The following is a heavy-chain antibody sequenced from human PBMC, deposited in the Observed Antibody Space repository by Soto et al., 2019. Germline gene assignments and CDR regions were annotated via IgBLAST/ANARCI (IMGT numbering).Heavy chain of an antibody. CDR1: GFSLSTSGVG. D-gene: IGHD5-12*01. CDR2: IYWDDDK. J-gene: IGHJ4*02. Sequence: QITLKESGPTLVKPTQTLTLTCTFSGFSLSTSGVGVGWIRQPPGKALEWLALIYWDDDKRYSPSLKSRLTITKDTSKNQVVLTITNMDPVDTATYYCAHSSSGYDLGGSFDYWGQGTLVTVSS. V-gene: IGHV2-5*02. CDR3: AHSSSGYDLGGSFDY.